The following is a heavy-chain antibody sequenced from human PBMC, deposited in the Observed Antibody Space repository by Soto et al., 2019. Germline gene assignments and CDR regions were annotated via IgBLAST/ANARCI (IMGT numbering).Heavy chain of an antibody. CDR1: GFSFGSYA. J-gene: IGHJ4*02. CDR3: ARWSYLDY. D-gene: IGHD3-3*01. V-gene: IGHV3-23*01. CDR2: TSGSDGKT. Sequence: GGSLRLSCAASGFSFGSYALSWVRQAPGKGLEWVSTTSGSDGKTFYADSVKGRFSISRDTSQSTLYLQMNSLRADDTAMYYCARWSYLDYWGQGTRVTVSS.